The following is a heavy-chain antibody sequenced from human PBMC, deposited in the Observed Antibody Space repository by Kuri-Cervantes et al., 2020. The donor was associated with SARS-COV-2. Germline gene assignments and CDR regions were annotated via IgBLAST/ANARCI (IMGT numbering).Heavy chain of an antibody. Sequence: ASVKVSCKASGYTFTSYGISWVRQAPGQGLEWMGWIGAYNGNTNYAQKLQGRVTMTTDTSTSTAYMELRSLRSDDTAVYYCARDMGDRLLWFGELLYWGQGTLVTVSS. J-gene: IGHJ4*02. CDR2: IGAYNGNT. CDR3: ARDMGDRLLWFGELLY. V-gene: IGHV1-18*04. D-gene: IGHD3-10*01. CDR1: GYTFTSYG.